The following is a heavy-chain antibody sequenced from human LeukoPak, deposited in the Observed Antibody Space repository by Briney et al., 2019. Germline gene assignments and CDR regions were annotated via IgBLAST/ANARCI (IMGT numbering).Heavy chain of an antibody. CDR2: ILYNGSNK. CDR1: GFILSSSG. V-gene: IGHV3-33*01. D-gene: IGHD2-15*01. J-gene: IGHJ5*02. Sequence: GGSLRLFCAASGFILSSSGMHWVREAPGRGLEGVAVILYNGSNKYYADSVKGRFTISRDNYKNTLDLQMNSLRVEDTAVYYCARAGGYCSGGSCYRGYSWFDPWGQGTLVTVSS. CDR3: ARAGGYCSGGSCYRGYSWFDP.